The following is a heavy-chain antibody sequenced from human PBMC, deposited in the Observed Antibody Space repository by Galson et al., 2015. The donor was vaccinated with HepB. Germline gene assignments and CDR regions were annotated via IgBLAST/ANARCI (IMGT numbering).Heavy chain of an antibody. CDR2: ISSSSSYI. CDR3: ASVYYDFWSGDLEYFQH. CDR1: GFTFSSYS. J-gene: IGHJ1*01. D-gene: IGHD3-3*01. V-gene: IGHV3-21*01. Sequence: SLRLSCAASGFTFSSYSMNWVRQAPGKGLEWVSSISSSSSYIYYADSVKGRFTISRDNAKNSLYLQMNSLRAEDTAVYYCASVYYDFWSGDLEYFQHWGQGTLVTVSS.